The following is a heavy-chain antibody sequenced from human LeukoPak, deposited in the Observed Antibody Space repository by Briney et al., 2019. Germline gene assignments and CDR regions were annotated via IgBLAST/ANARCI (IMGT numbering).Heavy chain of an antibody. CDR1: GYTFTSYG. Sequence: ASVKVSCKASGYTFTSYGISWVRQAPGQGLEWMGWISAYNGNTNYAQKLQGRVTMTRNTSISTAYMELSSLRSEDTAVYYCARDLLIVGATDWGQGTLVTVSS. J-gene: IGHJ4*02. CDR3: ARDLLIVGATD. D-gene: IGHD1-26*01. CDR2: ISAYNGNT. V-gene: IGHV1-18*01.